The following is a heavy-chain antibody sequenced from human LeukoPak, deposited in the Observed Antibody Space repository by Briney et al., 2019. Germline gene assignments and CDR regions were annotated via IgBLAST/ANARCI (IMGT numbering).Heavy chain of an antibody. CDR2: IYHRGST. CDR1: GYSISSGYY. Sequence: SETLSLTCAVSGYSISSGYYWGLIRQPPGKGLEWIGSIYHRGSTYYNPSLKSRVTISVDTSKNQFSLKLSSVTAADTAVYYCVRHASGYEKETTDYWGQGTLVTVSS. J-gene: IGHJ4*02. D-gene: IGHD5-12*01. CDR3: VRHASGYEKETTDY. V-gene: IGHV4-38-2*01.